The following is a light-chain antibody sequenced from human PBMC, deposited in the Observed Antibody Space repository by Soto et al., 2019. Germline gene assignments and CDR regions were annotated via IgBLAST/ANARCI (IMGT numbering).Light chain of an antibody. J-gene: IGLJ2*01. CDR3: NSYTSTTTLEV. Sequence: QSVLTQPASVSGSPGQSITISCTGASSDIGAYDSVSWYQQHPGNAPKLLIYEVSIRPSGVSNRFSGSKSGNTASLTISGLLPEDEADYYCNSYTSTTTLEVFGGGTKVTVL. V-gene: IGLV2-14*01. CDR1: SSDIGAYDS. CDR2: EVS.